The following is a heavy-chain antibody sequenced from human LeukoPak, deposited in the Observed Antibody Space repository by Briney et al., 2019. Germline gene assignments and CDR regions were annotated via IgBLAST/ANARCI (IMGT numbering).Heavy chain of an antibody. CDR3: ARRGRIYYGSGSFYYYYMDV. CDR2: INHSGST. Sequence: SETLSLTCAVYGGSFSGYYWSWIRQPPGKGLEWIGEINHSGSTNYNPSLKSRVTISVDTSKNQFSLKLSSVTAADTAVYYCARRGRIYYGSGSFYYYYMDVWGKGTTVTISS. D-gene: IGHD3-10*01. J-gene: IGHJ6*03. CDR1: GGSFSGYY. V-gene: IGHV4-34*01.